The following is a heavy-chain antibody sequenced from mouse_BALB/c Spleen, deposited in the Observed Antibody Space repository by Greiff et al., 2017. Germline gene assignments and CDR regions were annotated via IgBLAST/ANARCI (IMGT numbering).Heavy chain of an antibody. CDR1: GFTFSNYW. CDR2: IRLKSNNYAT. Sequence: EVKVEESGGGLVQPGGSMKLSCVASGFTFSNYWMNWVRQSPEKGLEWVAEIRLKSNNYATHYAESVKGRFTISRDDSKSSVYLQMNNLRAEDTGIYYCTREGRYYFDYWGQGTTLTVSS. J-gene: IGHJ2*01. CDR3: TREGRYYFDY. V-gene: IGHV6-6*02.